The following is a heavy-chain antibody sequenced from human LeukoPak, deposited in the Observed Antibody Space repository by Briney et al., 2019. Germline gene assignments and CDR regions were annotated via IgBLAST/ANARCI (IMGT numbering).Heavy chain of an antibody. CDR3: ARLGDYYDSSGYYY. Sequence: SETLSLTCTVSGGSISSSSYYWGWIRQPPGKGLEWIGSIYYSGSTYYNPSLKSRVTISVDTSKNQFSLKLSSVTAADTAVYHCARLGDYYDSSGYYYWGQGTLVTVSS. CDR1: GGSISSSSYY. J-gene: IGHJ4*02. D-gene: IGHD3-22*01. V-gene: IGHV4-39*01. CDR2: IYYSGST.